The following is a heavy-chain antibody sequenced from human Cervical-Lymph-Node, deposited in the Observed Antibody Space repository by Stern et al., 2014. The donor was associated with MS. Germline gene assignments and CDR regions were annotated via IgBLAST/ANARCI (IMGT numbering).Heavy chain of an antibody. J-gene: IGHJ4*02. CDR2: IIPLLGTA. D-gene: IGHD6-13*01. V-gene: IGHV1-69*01. CDR3: TRHQEGIAAD. CDR1: GGTFSTLA. Sequence: VQLVQSGAEVKKPGSSGEVSCKASGGTFSTLAISWVRQAPGQGLEWMGGIIPLLGTANYAQNFQGRVTFTADESTSTAYMELRGLRSDDTAVYYCTRHQEGIAADWGQGTLVTVSS.